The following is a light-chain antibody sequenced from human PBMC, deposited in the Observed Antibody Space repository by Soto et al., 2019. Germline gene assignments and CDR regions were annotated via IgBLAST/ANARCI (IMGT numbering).Light chain of an antibody. CDR2: DAS. CDR3: QQFSSYPLT. Sequence: NVLTQFPATLSVSPWEGATLSCRASQGIGDTLAWYQHKPGQTPRLLIYDASSRATGIPDRFSGGGSGTDFTLTISRLEPEDFAVYYCQQFSSYPLTFGGGTKVDIK. J-gene: IGKJ4*01. CDR1: QGIGDT. V-gene: IGKV3-20*01.